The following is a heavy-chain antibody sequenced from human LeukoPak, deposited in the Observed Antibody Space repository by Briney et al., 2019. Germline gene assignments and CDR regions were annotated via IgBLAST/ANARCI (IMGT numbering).Heavy chain of an antibody. J-gene: IGHJ5*02. CDR2: INPNSGDT. Sequence: ASVKVSCTASGYTFIGHYIHWVRQAPGQGLEWMGRINPNSGDTSYAQKFQGRVTMTRDTSISTAYMELSRLTSDDTAVYYCARFSPFAGWFDPWGQGTLVTVSS. CDR3: ARFSPFAGWFDP. V-gene: IGHV1-2*06. CDR1: GYTFIGHY.